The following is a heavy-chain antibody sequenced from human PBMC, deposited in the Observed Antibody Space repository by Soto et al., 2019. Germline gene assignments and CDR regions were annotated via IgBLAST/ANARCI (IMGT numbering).Heavy chain of an antibody. CDR3: SREVVVAATRLFDF. D-gene: IGHD2-15*01. CDR2: ISYDGSNK. Sequence: GGSLRLSCAASGFTFSSYTMHWVRQAPGKGLEWVAVISYDGSNKYYADSVKGRFTISRDNSKNTLYLQMNSLRAEDTAVYYCSREVVVAATRLFDFWGQGTLVTVSS. V-gene: IGHV3-30-3*01. CDR1: GFTFSSYT. J-gene: IGHJ4*02.